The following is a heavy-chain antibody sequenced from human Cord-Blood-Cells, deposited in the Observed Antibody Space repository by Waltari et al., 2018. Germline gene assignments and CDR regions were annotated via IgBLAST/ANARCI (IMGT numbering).Heavy chain of an antibody. CDR2: IWYDGSNQ. CDR3: AKPAYYYDSSGYY. J-gene: IGHJ6*01. CDR1: GSTLSRSG. V-gene: IGHV3-33*06. Sequence: QVPLLQCGGSVVLPRWAFRLPSAACGSTLSRSGLTWVRQAPGKGLEWVAVIWYDGSNQYYADSVNRRFAISRDNSKNALYLQMDSLRAEDRAVYYCAKPAYYYDSSGYY. D-gene: IGHD3-22*01.